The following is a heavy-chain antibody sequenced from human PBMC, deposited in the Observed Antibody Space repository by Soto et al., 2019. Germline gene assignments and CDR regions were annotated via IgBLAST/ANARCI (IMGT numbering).Heavy chain of an antibody. CDR3: ARDGWSIAARNYYGMDV. CDR2: TYYSGST. J-gene: IGHJ6*02. Sequence: SETLSLTCTVSGGSISSYYWSWIRQPPGKGLEWIGYTYYSGSTNYNPSLKSRVTISVDTSKNQFSLKLSSVTAADTAVYYCARDGWSIAARNYYGMDVWGQGTTVTVSS. CDR1: GGSISSYY. V-gene: IGHV4-59*01. D-gene: IGHD6-6*01.